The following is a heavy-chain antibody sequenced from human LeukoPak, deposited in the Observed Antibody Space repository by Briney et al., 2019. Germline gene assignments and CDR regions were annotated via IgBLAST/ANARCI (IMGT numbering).Heavy chain of an antibody. CDR2: ISAYNGNT. Sequence: ASVKVSCKASGYTFTSYGISWLRQAPGQGLEWMGWISAYNGNTNYAQKLQGRVTMTTDTSTSTAYMELRSLRSDDTAVYYCARADSSGYYSVYWFDPWGQGTLVTVSS. CDR1: GYTFTSYG. J-gene: IGHJ5*02. D-gene: IGHD3-22*01. CDR3: ARADSSGYYSVYWFDP. V-gene: IGHV1-18*01.